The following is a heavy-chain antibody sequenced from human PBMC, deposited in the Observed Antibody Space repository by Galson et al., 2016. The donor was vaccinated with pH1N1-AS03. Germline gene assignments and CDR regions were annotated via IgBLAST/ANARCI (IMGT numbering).Heavy chain of an antibody. J-gene: IGHJ4*01. D-gene: IGHD2-15*01. CDR1: GYNFGNFW. Sequence: QSGAEVKKPGESLKISCKGSGYNFGNFWIGWVRQKPGKGLEWMGIIYPGDSDARYSPPFQGQVTFSADKSINTAYLQWSGLKASDTAMYYCTLSRYCSGGTCQNDLAHWGQGTLVTVSS. CDR3: TLSRYCSGGTCQNDLAH. CDR2: IYPGDSDA. V-gene: IGHV5-51*01.